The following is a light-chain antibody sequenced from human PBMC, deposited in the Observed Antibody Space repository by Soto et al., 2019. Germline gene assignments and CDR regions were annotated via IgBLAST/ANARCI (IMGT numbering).Light chain of an antibody. CDR1: QDIHTW. V-gene: IGKV1-12*01. J-gene: IGKJ3*01. CDR2: GAS. CDR3: QQANSFPFT. Sequence: DMQMTQSPSFVSASLGDRVTITCRASQDIHTWLAWYQQKPGQAPKLLIYGASHLQSGVPSRFSGSGSGTDFTLTISSLQSEDFATYYCQQANSFPFTFGPGTKVDVK.